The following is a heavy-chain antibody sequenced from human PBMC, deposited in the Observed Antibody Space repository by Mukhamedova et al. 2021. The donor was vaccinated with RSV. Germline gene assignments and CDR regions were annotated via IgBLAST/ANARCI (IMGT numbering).Heavy chain of an antibody. CDR3: ARDRYDYVWGSYRFDY. J-gene: IGHJ4*02. D-gene: IGHD3-16*02. V-gene: IGHV3-11*05. Sequence: GRFTISRDNAKNSLYLQMNSLRAEDTAVHYCARDRYDYVWGSYRFDYWGQGTLVTVSS.